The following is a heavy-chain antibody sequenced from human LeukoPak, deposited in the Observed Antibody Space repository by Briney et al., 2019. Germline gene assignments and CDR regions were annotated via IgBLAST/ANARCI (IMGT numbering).Heavy chain of an antibody. J-gene: IGHJ5*02. V-gene: IGHV1-8*01. CDR1: GYTFTSYD. CDR3: ARPYCSGGSCRVWFDP. Sequence: RASVKVSCKASGYTFTSYDINWVRQATGQGLEWMGWMNPNSGNTGYAQKFQGRVTMTRNTSISTAYMELSSLRSEDTAVYYCARPYCSGGSCRVWFDPWGQGTLVTVSS. D-gene: IGHD2-15*01. CDR2: MNPNSGNT.